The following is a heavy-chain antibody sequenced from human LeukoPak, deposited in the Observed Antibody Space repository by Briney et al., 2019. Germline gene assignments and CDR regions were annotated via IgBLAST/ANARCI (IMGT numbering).Heavy chain of an antibody. D-gene: IGHD3-22*01. CDR2: MNPNSGNT. V-gene: IGHV1-8*03. J-gene: IGHJ4*02. Sequence: ASVKVSCKASGYTFTSYDINWVRQATGQGLEWMGWMNPNSGNTGYAQKFQGRVTITRNTSISTAYMELSSLRAEDTAVYYCAKPRGAITMILYYWGQGTLVTVSS. CDR1: GYTFTSYD. CDR3: AKPRGAITMILYY.